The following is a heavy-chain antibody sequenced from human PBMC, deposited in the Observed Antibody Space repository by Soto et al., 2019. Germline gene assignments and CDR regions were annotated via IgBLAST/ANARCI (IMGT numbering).Heavy chain of an antibody. CDR1: GYRFPRYW. CDR2: IYPRDSDT. V-gene: IGHV5-51*01. Sequence: PGESLKTSRKGSGYRFPRYWIGWVRQMPGKGLEWMGIIYPRDSDTRYRPSFQGQVTIPADKSISTAYLQWSSLKASDTAMYYCARVRESTAAFDYWGQGTLVTVSS. D-gene: IGHD2-8*02. CDR3: ARVRESTAAFDY. J-gene: IGHJ4*02.